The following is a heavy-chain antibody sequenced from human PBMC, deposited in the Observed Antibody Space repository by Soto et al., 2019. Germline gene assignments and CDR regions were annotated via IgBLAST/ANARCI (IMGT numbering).Heavy chain of an antibody. D-gene: IGHD2-2*01. CDR2: INPNSGGT. CDR3: AREQIGQLPHNDAFDI. CDR1: GYTFTGYY. Sequence: ASVKVSCKASGYTFTGYYMHWVRQAPGQGLEWMGWINPNSGGTNYAQKFQGWVTMTRDTSISTAYMEPSRLRSDDTAVYYCAREQIGQLPHNDAFDIWGQGTMVTVSS. V-gene: IGHV1-2*04. J-gene: IGHJ3*02.